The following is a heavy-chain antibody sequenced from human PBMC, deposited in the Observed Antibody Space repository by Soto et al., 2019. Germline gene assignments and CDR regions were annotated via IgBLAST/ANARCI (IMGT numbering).Heavy chain of an antibody. V-gene: IGHV3-30*18. Sequence: GGSLRLSCAASGFTFSSYGMHWVRQAPGKGLEWVAVISYDGSNKYYADSVKGRFTISRDNSKNTLYLQMNSLRAEDTAVYYCAKMRSSTGSEWDYWGQGTLVTVSS. CDR2: ISYDGSNK. D-gene: IGHD2-2*01. CDR1: GFTFSSYG. J-gene: IGHJ4*02. CDR3: AKMRSSTGSEWDY.